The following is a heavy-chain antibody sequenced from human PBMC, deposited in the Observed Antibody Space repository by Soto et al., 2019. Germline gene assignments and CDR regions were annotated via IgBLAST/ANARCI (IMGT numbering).Heavy chain of an antibody. D-gene: IGHD3-9*01. CDR3: ARDPYLYDILTGYYPPRDAFDI. Sequence: SETLSLTCAVYGGSFSGYYWSWIRQPPGKGLEWIGEINHSGSTNYNPSLKSRVTISVDTSKNQFSLKLSSVTAADTAVYYCARDPYLYDILTGYYPPRDAFDIWGQGTMVTVSS. J-gene: IGHJ3*02. CDR1: GGSFSGYY. V-gene: IGHV4-34*01. CDR2: INHSGST.